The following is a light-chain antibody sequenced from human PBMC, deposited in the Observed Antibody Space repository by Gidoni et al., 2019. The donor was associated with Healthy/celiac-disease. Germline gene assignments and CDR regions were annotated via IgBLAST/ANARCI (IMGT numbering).Light chain of an antibody. CDR1: QSISSW. J-gene: IGKJ1*01. V-gene: IGKV1-5*03. CDR2: KAS. CDR3: QQYNSYWX. Sequence: DIQMTQSPSTLPASVGDRVTITCRASQSISSWLAWYQQKPGKAPKLLIYKASSLESGVPSRFSGSGSGTEFTLTISSLQPDDFATYYCQQYNSYWXFXQGTKVEIK.